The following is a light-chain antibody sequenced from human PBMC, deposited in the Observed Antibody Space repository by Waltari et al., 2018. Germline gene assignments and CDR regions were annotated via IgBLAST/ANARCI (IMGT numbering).Light chain of an antibody. V-gene: IGLV2-14*01. CDR1: SGDVGGYNS. J-gene: IGLJ1*01. CDR2: EVS. Sequence: QSALTQPASVSGSRGQSITISWTGTSGDVGGYNSVSLYQQHPGKAPKLMIYEVSNRPSGVSNRFSGSKSGNTASLTISGLQAEDEADYYCSSYTSSSTPYVFGTGTKVTVL. CDR3: SSYTSSSTPYV.